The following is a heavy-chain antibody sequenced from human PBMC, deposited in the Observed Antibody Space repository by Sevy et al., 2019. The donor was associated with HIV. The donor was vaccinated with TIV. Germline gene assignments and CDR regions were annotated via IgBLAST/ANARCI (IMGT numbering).Heavy chain of an antibody. CDR3: AREGCTKPHDY. D-gene: IGHD2-8*01. CDR2: LSFGCGEI. J-gene: IGHJ4*02. V-gene: IGHV3-23*01. Sequence: GSLRLSCAASGLTFSKYSLSWVRQPPGKGLEWVSTLSFGCGEINYADSVKGRFTISRDNSKSSVYLQMNNLRPEDTAVYYCAREGCTKPHDYWGQGTLVTVSS. CDR1: GLTFSKYS.